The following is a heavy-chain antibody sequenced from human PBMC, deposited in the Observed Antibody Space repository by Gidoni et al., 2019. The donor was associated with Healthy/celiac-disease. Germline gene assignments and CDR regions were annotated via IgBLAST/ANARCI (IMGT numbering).Heavy chain of an antibody. CDR2: INPSGGST. D-gene: IGHD2-2*01. J-gene: IGHJ4*02. CDR3: ARGKLGYCSSTSCPIDY. Sequence: QVQLVQSGAEVKKPGASVKVSCKASGYTFTSYYMHWVRQAPGQGLEWMGIINPSGGSTSYAQKFQGRVTMTRDTSTSTVYMELSSLRSEDTAVYYCARGKLGYCSSTSCPIDYWGQGTLVTVSS. V-gene: IGHV1-46*01. CDR1: GYTFTSYY.